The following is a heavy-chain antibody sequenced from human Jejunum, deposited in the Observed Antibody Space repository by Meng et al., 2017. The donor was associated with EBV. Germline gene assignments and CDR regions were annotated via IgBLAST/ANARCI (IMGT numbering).Heavy chain of an antibody. CDR2: IYHGGGT. J-gene: IGHJ4*02. CDR1: GGSISENDW. V-gene: IGHV4-4*02. Sequence: QVQLQESGPRLEKPSGPLCLTCVVSGGSISENDWWRWVRQPPGKGLEWLGEIYHGGGTNYNPSLESRVTISVDKSKNQFSLKLNSVTVADTAVYYCAGNGYYALEYWGPGILVTVSS. D-gene: IGHD3-22*01. CDR3: AGNGYYALEY.